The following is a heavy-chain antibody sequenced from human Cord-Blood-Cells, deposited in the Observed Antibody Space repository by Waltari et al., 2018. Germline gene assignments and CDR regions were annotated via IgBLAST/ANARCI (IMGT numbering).Heavy chain of an antibody. CDR2: INHSGST. V-gene: IGHV4-34*01. CDR3: ARQTRVRRRYVDL. J-gene: IGHJ2*01. Sequence: QVQLQQWGAGLLKPSETLSLTCAVYGGSFSGYYWSWIRQPPGKGLEWIGEINHSGSTNYNPSLKSRVTISVDTSKNQFSLRLSSVTAADTAVYYCARQTRVRRRYVDLWGRGTLVTVSS. CDR1: GGSFSGYY. D-gene: IGHD6-13*01.